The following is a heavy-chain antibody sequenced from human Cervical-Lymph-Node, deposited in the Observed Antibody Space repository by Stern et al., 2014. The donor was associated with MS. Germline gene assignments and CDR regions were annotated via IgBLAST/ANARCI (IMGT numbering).Heavy chain of an antibody. D-gene: IGHD2-15*01. CDR2: ISAYNGNT. Sequence: QVQLLQPGAEVKKPGASVKVSCQASGYTFSSYAINWVRQAPGQGLEWMGWISAYNGNTNYALKVLGRVTMTTDTSTNTAYMELRDLTSDDTAVYYCARPRGGYYYYAMDVWGQGTTVTVSS. CDR3: ARPRGGYYYYAMDV. CDR1: GYTFSSYA. V-gene: IGHV1-18*01. J-gene: IGHJ6*02.